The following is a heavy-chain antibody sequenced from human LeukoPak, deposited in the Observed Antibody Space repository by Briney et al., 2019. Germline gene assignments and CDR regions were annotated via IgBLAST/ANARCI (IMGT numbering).Heavy chain of an antibody. J-gene: IGHJ4*02. CDR3: ATDMVRGVNDDY. Sequence: GASVKVSCKASGGTFSSYAISWVRQAPGQGLEWMGRIIPIFGTANYAQKFQGRVTITTDESTSTAYMELSSLRSEDTAVYYCATDMVRGVNDDYWGQGTLVTVSP. CDR2: IIPIFGTA. V-gene: IGHV1-69*05. D-gene: IGHD3-10*01. CDR1: GGTFSSYA.